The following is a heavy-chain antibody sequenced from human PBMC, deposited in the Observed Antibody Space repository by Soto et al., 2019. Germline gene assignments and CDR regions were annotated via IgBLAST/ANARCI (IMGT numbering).Heavy chain of an antibody. Sequence: QVQRVQSGAEVQKPGSSVKVSCKASGGTFSNYAISWVRQAPGQGLEWMGGTIAIFDSANYAQRFQGRVTSTADESTSTAYMELSSLRSEETAVYYCARGPSLGYCSSTSCSHYGMDVWGQGTTVTVS. CDR2: TIAIFDSA. V-gene: IGHV1-69*01. CDR1: GGTFSNYA. D-gene: IGHD2-2*01. CDR3: ARGPSLGYCSSTSCSHYGMDV. J-gene: IGHJ6*02.